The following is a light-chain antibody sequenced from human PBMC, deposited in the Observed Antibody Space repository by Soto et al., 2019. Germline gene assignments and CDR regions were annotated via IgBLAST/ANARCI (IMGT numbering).Light chain of an antibody. J-gene: IGKJ5*01. CDR3: QQYSSSPLT. Sequence: EIVLTQSPGTLSLSPGERATLSCRASQSVSSSFLAWFQQKPGQAPRLLIYGASSRATGIPDRFSGSGSGTDFTLTISRLEPEDFAAYYCQQYSSSPLTFGQGTRLEIK. CDR2: GAS. CDR1: QSVSSSF. V-gene: IGKV3-20*01.